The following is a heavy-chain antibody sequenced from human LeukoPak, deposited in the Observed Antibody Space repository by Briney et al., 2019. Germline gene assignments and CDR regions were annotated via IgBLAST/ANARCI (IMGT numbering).Heavy chain of an antibody. CDR3: ARAGSGDAFDI. CDR1: GYIFTSYF. Sequence: ASVKVSCKASGYIFTSYFMHWVRQAPGQGLEWMGWISAYNGNTNYAQKLQGRVTMTTDTSTSTAYMELRSLRSDDTAVYYCARAGSGDAFDIWGQGTMVTVSS. CDR2: ISAYNGNT. D-gene: IGHD2-15*01. J-gene: IGHJ3*02. V-gene: IGHV1-18*04.